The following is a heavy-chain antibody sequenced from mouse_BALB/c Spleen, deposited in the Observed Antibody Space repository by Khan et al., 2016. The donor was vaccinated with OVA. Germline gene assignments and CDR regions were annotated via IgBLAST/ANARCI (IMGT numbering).Heavy chain of an antibody. V-gene: IGHV1-4*01. CDR2: INPSNGYT. D-gene: IGHD2-14*01. J-gene: IGHJ3*01. CDR1: GYTFISYT. Sequence: VQLKQSGAELARPGASVKMSCKASGYTFISYTIHWIKKRPGQGLEWIGYINPSNGYTNYNQKFKDKATLTTDKSSTTAYLQLRSLTSDDSAVYNCVRDGAYHRNDGWFAYWGQGTLVTVSA. CDR3: VRDGAYHRNDGWFAY.